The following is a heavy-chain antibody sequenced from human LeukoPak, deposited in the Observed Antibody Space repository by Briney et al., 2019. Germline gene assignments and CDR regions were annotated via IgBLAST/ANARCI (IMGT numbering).Heavy chain of an antibody. J-gene: IGHJ5*02. CDR2: IIPIFGTA. Sequence: ASVKVSCKASGGTFSSYAISWVRQAPGQGLEWMGGIIPIFGTANYAQKFQGRVTITTDESTSTVYMELSSLRSEDTAVYYCARGPIAALTNWFDPWGQGTLVTVSS. V-gene: IGHV1-69*05. CDR1: GGTFSSYA. D-gene: IGHD6-6*01. CDR3: ARGPIAALTNWFDP.